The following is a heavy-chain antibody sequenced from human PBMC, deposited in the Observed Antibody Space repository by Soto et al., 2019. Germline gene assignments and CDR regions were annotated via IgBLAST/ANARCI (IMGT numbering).Heavy chain of an antibody. J-gene: IGHJ4*02. CDR2: ISGSSSTI. V-gene: IGHV3-48*01. D-gene: IGHD5-12*01. CDR1: GFNFNRFN. CDR3: ARDPYSGDYLDFDS. Sequence: EVQLVESGGGLAQPGGSLRLSCAASGFNFNRFNMNWVRQAPGKGLEWVSYISGSSSTIYYADSVKGRFTISRDNVKNSLYLQMSSLRVEYTAVYYCARDPYSGDYLDFDSWGQGTLVTVSS.